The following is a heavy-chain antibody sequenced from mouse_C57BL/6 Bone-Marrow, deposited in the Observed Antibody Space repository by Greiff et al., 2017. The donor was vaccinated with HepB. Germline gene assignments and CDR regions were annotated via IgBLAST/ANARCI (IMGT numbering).Heavy chain of an antibody. J-gene: IGHJ3*01. V-gene: IGHV14-2*01. CDR3: VTALYDSPFAY. D-gene: IGHD2-10*02. CDR1: GFNIKDYY. CDR2: IDPEDGET. Sequence: EVQLQQSGAELVKPGASVKLSCTASGFNIKDYYMHWVKQRTEQGLEWIGRIDPEDGETKYAPKFQGKATMTADTSSNTAYRQLSSLTSEDTAVDYCVTALYDSPFAYWGQGTLVTVSA.